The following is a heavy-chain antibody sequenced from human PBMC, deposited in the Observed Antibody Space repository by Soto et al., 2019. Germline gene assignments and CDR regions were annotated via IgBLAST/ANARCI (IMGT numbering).Heavy chain of an antibody. CDR3: ATSNTTCPGCYS. CDR1: GVSISSGY. CDR2: ISHSGLR. J-gene: IGHJ5*02. V-gene: IGHV4-59*01. D-gene: IGHD2-2*01. Sequence: LETLSVTCIVAGVSISSGYCTWIRQSPGKGLEWIGYISHSGLRHYRASLQSRLTMSVETSKNQFSLNLTSVTAADTAIYYCATSNTTCPGCYSWGQGTLVTVSS.